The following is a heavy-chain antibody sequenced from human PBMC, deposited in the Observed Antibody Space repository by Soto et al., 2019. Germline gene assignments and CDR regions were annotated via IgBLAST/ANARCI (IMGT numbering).Heavy chain of an antibody. D-gene: IGHD3-16*01. CDR2: IYSGGST. V-gene: IGHV3-66*01. J-gene: IGHJ3*02. CDR1: GFTVSSNY. Sequence: EVQLVESGGGLVQPGGSLRLSCAASGFTVSSNYMSWVRQAPGKGLEWVSVIYSGGSTYYADSVKGRFTISRDNSKNTLYLQMNSLRAEDTAVYYCAREPHYDYIWGSYGDAFDIWGQGTMVTVSS. CDR3: AREPHYDYIWGSYGDAFDI.